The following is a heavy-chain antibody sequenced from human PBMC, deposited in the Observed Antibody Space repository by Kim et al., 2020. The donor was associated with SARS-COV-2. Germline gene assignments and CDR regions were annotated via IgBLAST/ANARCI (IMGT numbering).Heavy chain of an antibody. CDR3: ARARDRVTHYYAMDV. Sequence: SVKVSCKVSGGRFGDYGISWMRQAPGQGLEWMGGIVPAFNASHYAQKFQGRLTISADGSTNTSFMELNSLNSQDTALYYCARARDRVTHYYAMDVWGQGTTVTVSS. CDR2: IVPAFNAS. CDR1: GGRFGDYG. J-gene: IGHJ6*02. V-gene: IGHV1-69*13.